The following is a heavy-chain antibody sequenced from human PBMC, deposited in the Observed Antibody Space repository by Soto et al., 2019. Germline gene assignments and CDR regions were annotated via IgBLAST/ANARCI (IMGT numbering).Heavy chain of an antibody. V-gene: IGHV4-59*08. CDR3: ARLGSSGYYGGLFDY. J-gene: IGHJ4*02. D-gene: IGHD3-22*01. CDR2: IYYSGST. Sequence: SETLSLTCTVSGDSISSYYWSWIRQPPGKGLEWIGYIYYSGSTNYNPSLKSRVTISVDTSKNQFSLKLSSVTAADTAVYYCARLGSSGYYGGLFDYWGQGTLVTVSS. CDR1: GDSISSYY.